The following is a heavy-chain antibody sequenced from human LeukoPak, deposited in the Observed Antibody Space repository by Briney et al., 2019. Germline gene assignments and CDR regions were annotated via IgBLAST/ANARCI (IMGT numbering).Heavy chain of an antibody. J-gene: IGHJ4*02. V-gene: IGHV3-21*01. CDR3: AKDPRRYSRTGGYFDY. CDR2: ISSGSSYI. Sequence: GGSLRLSCAASGFTFSSYSMNWVRQAPGKGLEWVSSISSGSSYIYYADSVMGRFTISRDNSKNTLYLQMNSLRPEDTAVYYCAKDPRRYSRTGGYFDYWGQGTLVTVSS. CDR1: GFTFSSYS. D-gene: IGHD6-13*01.